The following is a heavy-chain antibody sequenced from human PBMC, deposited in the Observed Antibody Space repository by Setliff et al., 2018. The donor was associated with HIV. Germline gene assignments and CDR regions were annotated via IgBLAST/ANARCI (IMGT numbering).Heavy chain of an antibody. Sequence: SETLSLTCTVSGGSITNGGYYWSWIRQPAGKGLEWIGHIYTSGSTNFNPSLKSRVTISMDMSKNQFSLKLTSLTAADTAVYYCARGSGTFYDVLTFGPWGQGTLVT. CDR1: GGSITNGGYY. D-gene: IGHD3-9*01. J-gene: IGHJ4*02. CDR3: ARGSGTFYDVLTFGP. V-gene: IGHV4-61*09. CDR2: IYTSGST.